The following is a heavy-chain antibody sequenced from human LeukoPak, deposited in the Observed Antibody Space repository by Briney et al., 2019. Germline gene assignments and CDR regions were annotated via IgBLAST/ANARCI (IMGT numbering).Heavy chain of an antibody. CDR3: ARLGIAAAGSFDY. D-gene: IGHD6-13*01. CDR1: GFTVSSNY. CDR2: IYSGGST. Sequence: GGSLRLSCAASGFTVSSNYMSWVRQAPGKGLEWDSVIYSGGSTYYADSVKGRFTISRDNSKNTLYLQMNSLRAEDTAVYYCARLGIAAAGSFDYWGQGTLVTVSS. V-gene: IGHV3-66*04. J-gene: IGHJ4*02.